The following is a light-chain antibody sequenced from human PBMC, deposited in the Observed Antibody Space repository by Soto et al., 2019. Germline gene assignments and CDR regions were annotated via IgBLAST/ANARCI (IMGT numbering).Light chain of an antibody. Sequence: DIVMTQSPDSLAVSLGERATINSKSSQSVLYNSNNKNYLAWYQQKPRQPPKLLIYWASTRESGVPDRFSGSGSGTDFTLTISSLQAEDVAVYYCQQYYNTPFTFGPGTKLDIK. CDR1: QSVLYNSNNKNY. J-gene: IGKJ3*01. CDR2: WAS. CDR3: QQYYNTPFT. V-gene: IGKV4-1*01.